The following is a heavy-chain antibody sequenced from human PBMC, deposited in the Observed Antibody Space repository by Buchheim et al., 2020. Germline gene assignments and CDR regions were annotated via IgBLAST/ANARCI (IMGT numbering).Heavy chain of an antibody. J-gene: IGHJ5*02. CDR3: AREGSLAYVRYFDWLDNWFDP. Sequence: QVQLQESGPGLVKPSETLSLTCTVSGGSISSYYWSWIRQPPGKGLEWIGYIYYSGSTNYNPSLKSRVTISVDTSKNQFSLKLSSVTAADTAVYYCAREGSLAYVRYFDWLDNWFDPWGQGTL. CDR1: GGSISSYY. V-gene: IGHV4-59*01. D-gene: IGHD3-9*01. CDR2: IYYSGST.